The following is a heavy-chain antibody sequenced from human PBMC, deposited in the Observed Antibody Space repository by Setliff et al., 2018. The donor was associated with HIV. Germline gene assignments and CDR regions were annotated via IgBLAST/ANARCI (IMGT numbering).Heavy chain of an antibody. D-gene: IGHD5-12*01. CDR3: AKDSSKIVATINGGYFDS. J-gene: IGHJ4*02. Sequence: SLRLSCTASGFTFGDHAVSWVRQAPGKGLEWVSAISGSGSYTYYAGSVKGRFTISRDNSKNTLYLQMNSLRAEDTAVYYCAKDSSKIVATINGGYFDSWGQGALVTVSS. CDR1: GFTFGDHA. V-gene: IGHV3-23*01. CDR2: ISGSGSYT.